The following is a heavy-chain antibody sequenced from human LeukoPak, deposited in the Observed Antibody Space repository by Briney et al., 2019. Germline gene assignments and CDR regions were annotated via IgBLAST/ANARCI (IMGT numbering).Heavy chain of an antibody. CDR3: ARGGGSGSYYKRELDY. D-gene: IGHD3-10*01. CDR1: GITFSNSW. V-gene: IGHV3-7*01. J-gene: IGHJ4*02. CDR2: IKEDGSEK. Sequence: GGSLRLSCAASGITFSNSWMCWVRQAPGKGLEWVANIKEDGSEKYYVNSVKGRFTISRDNDKNSLYLQMNSLRAEDTAVYYCARGGGSGSYYKRELDYWGQGTLVTVSS.